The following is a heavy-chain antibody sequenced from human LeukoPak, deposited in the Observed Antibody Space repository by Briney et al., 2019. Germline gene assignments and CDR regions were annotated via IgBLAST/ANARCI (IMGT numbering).Heavy chain of an antibody. CDR3: ASVRSAVAGTALDY. CDR1: GYTFTGYY. Sequence: GASVKVSCKASGYTFTGYYMHWVRQAPGQGLQWMGWINPNSGGTNYAQKFQGRVTMTRDTSISTAYMELSRLRSDDTAVYYCASVRSAVAGTALDYWGQGTLVAVSS. D-gene: IGHD6-19*01. CDR2: INPNSGGT. V-gene: IGHV1-2*02. J-gene: IGHJ4*02.